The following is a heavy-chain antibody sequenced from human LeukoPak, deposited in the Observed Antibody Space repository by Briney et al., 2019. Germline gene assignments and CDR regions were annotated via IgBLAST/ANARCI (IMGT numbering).Heavy chain of an antibody. D-gene: IGHD5-18*01. CDR2: TYYRSKWHY. CDR1: GDSFSSDSGA. Sequence: SQTLSLTCAISGDSFSSDSGAWSWIRQSPSRGLEWLGRTYYRSKWHYDYAVSVKSRITIDPDTSKNQFSLHLDSVTPEDTAVYYCAGYSYGVRPSWGQGTLVSVSS. J-gene: IGHJ5*02. CDR3: AGYSYGVRPS. V-gene: IGHV6-1*01.